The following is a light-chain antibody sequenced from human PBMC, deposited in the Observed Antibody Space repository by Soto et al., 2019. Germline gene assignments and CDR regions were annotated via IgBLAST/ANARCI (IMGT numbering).Light chain of an antibody. CDR1: QGIDTS. Sequence: DIHMTQSPSSLSASVRDRVTITCRASQGIDTSLAWYQQKPGEVPRLLIYSASTLQSGVPTRFSGSGSGTDFTLTISSLQPEDAATYYCQNYYTYPFPFGPGTRVDIK. J-gene: IGKJ3*01. CDR2: SAS. V-gene: IGKV1-27*01. CDR3: QNYYTYPFP.